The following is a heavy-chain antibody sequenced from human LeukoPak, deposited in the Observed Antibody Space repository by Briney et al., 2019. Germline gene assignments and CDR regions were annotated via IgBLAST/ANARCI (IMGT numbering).Heavy chain of an antibody. CDR1: GYSIRSGDY. Sequence: SETLSLTCTVSGYSIRSGDYWGWIRQPPGKGLEWIGNIYHSGSTYYNPSLKSRVTVFVDTSKNQLSLKLSSVTAADTAVYYCARLKTDYDYVWGSYRIYYFDYWGQGTLVTVSS. V-gene: IGHV4-38-2*02. J-gene: IGHJ4*02. CDR3: ARLKTDYDYVWGSYRIYYFDY. CDR2: IYHSGST. D-gene: IGHD3-16*02.